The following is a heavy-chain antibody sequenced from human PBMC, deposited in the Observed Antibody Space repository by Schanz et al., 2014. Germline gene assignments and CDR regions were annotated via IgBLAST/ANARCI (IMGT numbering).Heavy chain of an antibody. D-gene: IGHD3-16*01. Sequence: EVQLVESGGGLIQPGGSLRLSCAASGFTVSSNYMSWVRQAPGKGLEWVSVIYSGGSTYYADSVKGRFTISRDNSKNTLYLQMNSLRVEDTAVYYCAKHRHYADNNGYPGIDYWGQGTLVTVS. J-gene: IGHJ4*02. CDR2: IYSGGST. V-gene: IGHV3-53*01. CDR3: AKHRHYADNNGYPGIDY. CDR1: GFTVSSNY.